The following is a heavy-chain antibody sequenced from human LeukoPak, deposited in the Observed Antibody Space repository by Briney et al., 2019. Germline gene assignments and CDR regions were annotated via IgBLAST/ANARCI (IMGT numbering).Heavy chain of an antibody. J-gene: IGHJ3*02. D-gene: IGHD5-18*01. Sequence: GGSLRLSCAASGFTFSSYAMSWVRQAPGKGLEWVSAISGSGGSTYYADSVKGRFTISRDNAKNSLYLQMNSLGAEDTALYYCARRRGYSYGHSDAFDIWGQGTMVTVSS. CDR3: ARRRGYSYGHSDAFDI. V-gene: IGHV3-23*01. CDR1: GFTFSSYA. CDR2: ISGSGGST.